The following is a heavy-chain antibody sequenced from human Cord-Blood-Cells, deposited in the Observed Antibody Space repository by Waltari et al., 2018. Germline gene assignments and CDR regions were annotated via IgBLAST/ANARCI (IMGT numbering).Heavy chain of an antibody. V-gene: IGHV3-21*01. CDR2: ISSSSSYI. CDR1: GLTFSSYS. J-gene: IGHJ4*02. D-gene: IGHD2-21*02. Sequence: EVQLVESGGGLVKPGGSLRLSCAASGLTFSSYSMNWVRQAPGKGLEWVSSISSSSSYIYYADSVKGRFTISRDNAKNSLYLQMNSLRAEDTTVYYCARSTYGDWDYWGQGTLVTVSS. CDR3: ARSTYGDWDY.